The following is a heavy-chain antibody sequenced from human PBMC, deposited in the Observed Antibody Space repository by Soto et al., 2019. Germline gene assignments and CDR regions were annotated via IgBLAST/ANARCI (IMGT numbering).Heavy chain of an antibody. D-gene: IGHD3-22*01. CDR2: ISSSSSYI. CDR3: ARDFRLYYYDSSGYPP. Sequence: VQLVQSGAEVKKPGSSVKVSCKASGGTFSSYAISWVRQAPGQGLEWVSSISSSSSYIYYADSVKGRFTISRDNAKNSLYLQMNSLRAEDTAVYYCARDFRLYYYDSSGYPPWGQGTLVTVSS. V-gene: IGHV3-21*01. CDR1: GGTFSSYA. J-gene: IGHJ5*02.